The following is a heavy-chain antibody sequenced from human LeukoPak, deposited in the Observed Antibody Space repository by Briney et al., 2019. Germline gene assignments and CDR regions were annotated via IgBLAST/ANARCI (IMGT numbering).Heavy chain of an antibody. V-gene: IGHV4-34*01. J-gene: IGHJ5*02. CDR3: ATYSGESNWFDP. CDR1: GGSFSAYY. Sequence: SETLSLTCAVYGGSFSAYYWSWIRQPPDKGLEWIGEVNHNESTNYNPSLKSRVTMSVDTSKNQFSLKLSSVTAADTALYYCATYSGESNWFDPWGQGTLVTVSS. D-gene: IGHD3-10*01. CDR2: VNHNEST.